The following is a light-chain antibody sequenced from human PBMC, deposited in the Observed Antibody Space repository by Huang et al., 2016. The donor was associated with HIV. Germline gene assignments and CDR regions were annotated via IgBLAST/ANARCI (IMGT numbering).Light chain of an antibody. CDR2: EAS. CDR3: QHYNSFPWT. CDR1: QRISTW. V-gene: IGKV1-5*03. Sequence: DIQMTQSSATLSESVGYRIMIACRASQRISTWLAWYQQKPGRAPNLWIYEASTFESGVPSRFSGVGSGTDFTLTISSLQPDDFATYYCQHYNSFPWTFGQGTKVEV. J-gene: IGKJ1*01.